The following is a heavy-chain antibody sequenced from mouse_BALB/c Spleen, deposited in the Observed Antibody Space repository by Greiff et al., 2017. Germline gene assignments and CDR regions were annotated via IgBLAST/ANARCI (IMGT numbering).Heavy chain of an antibody. CDR3: AREGPRYFDV. CDR1: GFTFSSFG. J-gene: IGHJ1*01. V-gene: IGHV5-17*02. CDR2: ISSGSSTI. Sequence: EVKLVESGGGLVQPGGSRKLSCAASGFTFSSFGMHWVRQAPEKGLEWVAYISSGSSTIYYADTVKGRFTISRDNPKNTLFLQMTSLRSEDTAMYYCAREGPRYFDVWGAGTTVTVSS.